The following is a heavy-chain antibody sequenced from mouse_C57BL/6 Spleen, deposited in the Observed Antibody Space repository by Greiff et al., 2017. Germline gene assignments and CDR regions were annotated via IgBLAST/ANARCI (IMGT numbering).Heavy chain of an antibody. J-gene: IGHJ1*03. Sequence: QVQLQQSGAELVRPGASVTLSCKASGYTFTDYEMHWVKQTPVHGLEWIGAIDPETGGTAYNQKFKGKAILTADKSSSTAYMELRSLTSEDSAVYYCTRWITTVVESRYFDVWGTGTTVTVSS. D-gene: IGHD1-1*01. CDR3: TRWITTVVESRYFDV. CDR2: IDPETGGT. V-gene: IGHV1-15*01. CDR1: GYTFTDYE.